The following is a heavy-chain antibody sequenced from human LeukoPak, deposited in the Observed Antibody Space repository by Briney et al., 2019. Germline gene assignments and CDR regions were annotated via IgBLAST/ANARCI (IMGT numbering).Heavy chain of an antibody. CDR3: ARGVSSGSDY. Sequence: SETLSLTCTVSGGSISSYYWSWIRQPPGKGLEWIGYIYYSGSTNYNPSLKSRVTISVGTSKNQFSLKLSPVTAADTAVYYCARGVSSGSDYWGQGTLVTVSS. J-gene: IGHJ4*02. V-gene: IGHV4-59*08. CDR1: GGSISSYY. CDR2: IYYSGST. D-gene: IGHD3-10*01.